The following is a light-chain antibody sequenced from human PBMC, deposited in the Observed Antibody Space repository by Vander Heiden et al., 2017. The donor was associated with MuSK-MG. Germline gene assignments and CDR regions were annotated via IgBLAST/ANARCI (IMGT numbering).Light chain of an antibody. CDR2: AAS. CDR3: QQSDSNLALT. CDR1: QSISSY. V-gene: IGKV1-39*01. Sequence: DIQITQSPSSLSASVGDRVTITCRASQSISSYLNWYQQKPGKAPKLLIYAASSLQSGVPSRFSGSGYGTDFALTISSLQPEDFATYYCQQSDSNLALTFGGGTKVEIK. J-gene: IGKJ4*01.